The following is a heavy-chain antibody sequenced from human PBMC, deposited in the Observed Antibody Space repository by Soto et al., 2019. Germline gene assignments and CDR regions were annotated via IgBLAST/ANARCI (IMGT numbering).Heavy chain of an antibody. CDR3: ASGRRYCSSTSCNNWFDP. J-gene: IGHJ5*02. CDR1: GGSISSYY. CDR2: IYYSGST. D-gene: IGHD2-2*01. Sequence: SETLSLTCTVSGGSISSYYWSWIRQPPGKGLEWIGYIYYSGSTNYNPSLKSRVTISVDTSKNQFSLKLSSVTAADTAVYYCASGRRYCSSTSCNNWFDPWGQGTLVTVSS. V-gene: IGHV4-59*01.